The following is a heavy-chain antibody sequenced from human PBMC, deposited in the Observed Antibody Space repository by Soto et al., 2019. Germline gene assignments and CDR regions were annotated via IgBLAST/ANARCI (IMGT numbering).Heavy chain of an antibody. CDR2: ISSNGGST. V-gene: IGHV3-64*01. Sequence: GGSLRLSCAASGFTFSSYAMHWVRQAPGKGLEYVSAISSNGGSTYYANSVKGRFTISRDNSKNTLYLQMGSLRAEDMAVYYCARRWGYPPEGEYDSSGYYYYFDYWGQGTLVTVSS. J-gene: IGHJ4*02. CDR1: GFTFSSYA. D-gene: IGHD3-22*01. CDR3: ARRWGYPPEGEYDSSGYYYYFDY.